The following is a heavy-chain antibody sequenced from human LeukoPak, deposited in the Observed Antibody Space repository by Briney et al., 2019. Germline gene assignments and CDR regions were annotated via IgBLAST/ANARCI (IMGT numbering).Heavy chain of an antibody. D-gene: IGHD3-22*01. CDR1: GGSISSYY. J-gene: IGHJ4*02. V-gene: IGHV4-59*01. CDR2: IYYSGST. CDR3: ATLPHYYDSSGYHD. Sequence: PSETLSLTCTVSGGSISSYYWSWIRQPPGKGLEWIGYIYYSGSTNYNPSLKSRVTISVDTSKNQFSLKMSSVTAADTAVYYCATLPHYYDSSGYHDWGQGTLVTVSS.